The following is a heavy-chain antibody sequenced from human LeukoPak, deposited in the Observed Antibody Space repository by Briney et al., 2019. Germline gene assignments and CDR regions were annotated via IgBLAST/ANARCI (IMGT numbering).Heavy chain of an antibody. CDR2: ISWNSGSI. D-gene: IGHD6-13*01. V-gene: IGHV3-9*03. CDR3: AKSPIAAAGHNWFDP. Sequence: GRSLRFSCAASGFTFDDYAMHWVRQAPGKGLEWVSGISWNSGSIGYADSVKGRFTISRDNAKNSLYLQMNSLRAEDMALYYCAKSPIAAAGHNWFDPWGQGTLVTVSS. J-gene: IGHJ5*02. CDR1: GFTFDDYA.